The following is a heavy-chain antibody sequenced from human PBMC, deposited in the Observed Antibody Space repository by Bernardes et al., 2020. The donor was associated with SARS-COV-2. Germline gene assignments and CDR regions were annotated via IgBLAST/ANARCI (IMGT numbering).Heavy chain of an antibody. CDR1: GGSISSYY. V-gene: IGHV4-59*01. CDR3: ARDYGGNSRRPYY. J-gene: IGHJ4*02. CDR2: IYYSGST. Sequence: SETLSLTCTVSGGSISSYYWSWIRQPPGKGLEWIGYIYYSGSTNYNPSLKSRVTISVDTSKNQFSLKLSSVTAADTAVYYCARDYGGNSRRPYYWGQGTLVTVSS. D-gene: IGHD4-17*01.